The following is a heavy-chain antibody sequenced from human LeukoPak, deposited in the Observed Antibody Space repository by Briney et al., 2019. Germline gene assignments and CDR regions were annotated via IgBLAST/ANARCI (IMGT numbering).Heavy chain of an antibody. D-gene: IGHD3-10*01. CDR1: GFTFSSYA. CDR2: ISYDGSNK. CDR3: ARLITMVRGADY. J-gene: IGHJ4*02. V-gene: IGHV3-30-3*01. Sequence: GGSLRLSCAASGFTFSSYAMHWVRQAPGKGLEWVAVISYDGSNKYYADSVKGRFTISRDNAKNSLYLQMSSLRAEDTSVYYCARLITMVRGADYWGQGTLVTVSS.